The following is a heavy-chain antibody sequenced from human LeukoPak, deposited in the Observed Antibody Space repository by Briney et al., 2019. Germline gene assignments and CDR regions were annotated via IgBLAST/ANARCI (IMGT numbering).Heavy chain of an antibody. CDR1: GFTFSSYA. D-gene: IGHD3-16*02. V-gene: IGHV3-23*01. Sequence: PGGSLRLPCAASGFTFSSYAMSWVRQAPGKGLEWVSAISGSGGSTYYADSVKGRFTISRDNSKNTLYLQMNSLRAEDTAVYYCAKGCCVWGSYRYFDYWGQGTLVTVSS. CDR3: AKGCCVWGSYRYFDY. CDR2: ISGSGGST. J-gene: IGHJ4*02.